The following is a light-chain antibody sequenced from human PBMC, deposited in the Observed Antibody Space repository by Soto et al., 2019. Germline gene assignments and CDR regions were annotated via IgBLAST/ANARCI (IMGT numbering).Light chain of an antibody. V-gene: IGKV1-9*01. Sequence: IQLTHSPSSLSASILYIVTITCRASQDINSYLAWYQQKPGKAPNLLIYEASILQRGVPSRFSGSISGTDFTLTISSLQAEDFATYYCQKTRSYPSTFGGGTKVDIK. CDR3: QKTRSYPST. CDR2: EAS. CDR1: QDINSY. J-gene: IGKJ4*01.